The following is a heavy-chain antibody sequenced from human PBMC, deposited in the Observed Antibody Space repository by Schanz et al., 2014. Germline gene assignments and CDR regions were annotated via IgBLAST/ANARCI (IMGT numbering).Heavy chain of an antibody. CDR3: ARDLPDCDGGKCYSDGFDI. CDR1: GYTFSSHG. V-gene: IGHV1-3*01. CDR2: INPANGNA. D-gene: IGHD2-21*01. J-gene: IGHJ3*02. Sequence: QVQVVQSGAELKKPGASVKVSCKASGYTFSSHGIHWLRQAPGQRLEWMGWINPANGNAKYSANFQARVTMTRDTSATATYMELTNLRSEDTAVDYCARDLPDCDGGKCYSDGFDIWGQGTLVTISS.